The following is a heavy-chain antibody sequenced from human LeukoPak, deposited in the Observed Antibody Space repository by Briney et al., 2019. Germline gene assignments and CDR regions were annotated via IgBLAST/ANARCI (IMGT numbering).Heavy chain of an antibody. CDR2: IYPDDSDT. D-gene: IGHD2-21*02. CDR1: SYSFHSQW. Sequence: HGESLKISCKGASYSFHSQWVGWVRQVPGSGLEWMGIIYPDDSDTRYSPAFQGQVTISADKSISTAYLQWRSLEASDTAIYYCARRGDSDFRIFWGQGTLVTVSS. CDR3: ARRGDSDFRIF. J-gene: IGHJ4*02. V-gene: IGHV5-51*01.